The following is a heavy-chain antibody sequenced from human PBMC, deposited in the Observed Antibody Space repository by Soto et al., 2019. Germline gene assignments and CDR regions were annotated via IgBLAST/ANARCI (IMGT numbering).Heavy chain of an antibody. CDR2: IGYSGAT. Sequence: SETLSFTCTVSGGSITSGGSFWSWIRQHPGKGPEWIAFIGYSGATSYNPSLASRVTISADTYKSQFSLNLRSVTAADTAVYYCARGGASSKWFAPWGQGTLVTVSS. D-gene: IGHD2-15*01. J-gene: IGHJ5*02. V-gene: IGHV4-31*03. CDR1: GGSITSGGSF. CDR3: ARGGASSKWFAP.